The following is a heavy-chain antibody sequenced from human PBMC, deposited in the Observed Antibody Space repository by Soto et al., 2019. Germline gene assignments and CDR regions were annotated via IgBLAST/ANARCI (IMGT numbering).Heavy chain of an antibody. V-gene: IGHV3-30-3*01. Sequence: QVQLVESGGGVVQPGRSLRLSCAASGFTFSSYAMHWVRQAPGKGLEWVAVISYDGSNKYYADSVKGRFTISRDNSKNTLYLQMNSLRAEDTAVYYCARGGLTTHGMDVWGQGTTVTVSS. CDR2: ISYDGSNK. CDR3: ARGGLTTHGMDV. D-gene: IGHD4-4*01. J-gene: IGHJ6*02. CDR1: GFTFSSYA.